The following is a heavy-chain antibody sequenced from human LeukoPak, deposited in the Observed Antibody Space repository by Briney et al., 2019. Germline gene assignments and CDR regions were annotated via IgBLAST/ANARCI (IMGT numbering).Heavy chain of an antibody. V-gene: IGHV3-53*01. CDR3: AKATQSAAGYFQH. CDR1: GFTVSSSY. D-gene: IGHD6-13*01. CDR2: VYDDGRT. Sequence: GGSLRLSCAASGFTVSSSYMNWVRQAPGRGLEWVSLVYDDGRTFYADSVKGRFTISRDTSRNTLYLQVNSLKAEDMAVYYCAKATQSAAGYFQHWGQGTLVTVSS. J-gene: IGHJ1*01.